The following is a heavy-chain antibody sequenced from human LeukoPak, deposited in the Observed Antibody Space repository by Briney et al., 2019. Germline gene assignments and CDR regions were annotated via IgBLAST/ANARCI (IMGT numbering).Heavy chain of an antibody. V-gene: IGHV3-74*01. Sequence: GGSLRLSCAASGFTFSSYWMHWVRQAPGKGRGWVSRINSDGSSTSYADSVKGLFTISRDNAKNTLYLQMNSLRAEDTAVYYCARDYYRKHYDYWGQGTLVTVSS. D-gene: IGHD1-26*01. CDR3: ARDYYRKHYDY. CDR1: GFTFSSYW. CDR2: INSDGSST. J-gene: IGHJ4*02.